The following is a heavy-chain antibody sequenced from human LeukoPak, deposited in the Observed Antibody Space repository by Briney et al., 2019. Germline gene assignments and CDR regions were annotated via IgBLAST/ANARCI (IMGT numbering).Heavy chain of an antibody. J-gene: IGHJ4*02. D-gene: IGHD3-10*01. CDR3: ARGLAIYGSGNLHFDY. CDR1: GYTFTGYY. V-gene: IGHV1-2*02. Sequence: RASVTVSCKASGYTFTGYYMHWVRQAPGQGLEWMGWINPNSGGTNYAQKFQGRVTMTRDTFISTAYMELSRLRSDDTAVYYCARGLAIYGSGNLHFDYWGQGTLVTVSS. CDR2: INPNSGGT.